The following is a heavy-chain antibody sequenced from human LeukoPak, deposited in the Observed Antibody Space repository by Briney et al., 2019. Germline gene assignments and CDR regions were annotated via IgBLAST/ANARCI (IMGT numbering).Heavy chain of an antibody. V-gene: IGHV3-7*01. Sequence: GGPLRLSCAASGFLFNKYWMTWVRQAPGKGLEWVANIKEDDSEIYYVDSVKGRFTISRDNAKKSLYLHMSSLRVEDTAVYFCGRLRSLDQWGQGTLVTVSS. CDR3: GRLRSLDQ. CDR2: IKEDDSEI. CDR1: GFLFNKYW. J-gene: IGHJ4*02. D-gene: IGHD5-24*01.